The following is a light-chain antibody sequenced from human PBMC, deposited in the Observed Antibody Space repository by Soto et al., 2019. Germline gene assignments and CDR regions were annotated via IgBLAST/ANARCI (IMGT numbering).Light chain of an antibody. Sequence: VLTQSPGTLSLSPGERATLSCRASQTVRNNYLAWYQQKPGQAPRLLIYDASSRATGIPDRFSGGGSGTDFTLAISRLEPEDFAVYYCQQFSSYPLTFGGGTMVDIK. CDR3: QQFSSYPLT. CDR2: DAS. J-gene: IGKJ4*01. CDR1: QTVRNNY. V-gene: IGKV3-20*01.